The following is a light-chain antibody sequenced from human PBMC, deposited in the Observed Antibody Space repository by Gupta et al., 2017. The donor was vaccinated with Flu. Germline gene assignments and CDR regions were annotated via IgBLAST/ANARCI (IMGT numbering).Light chain of an antibody. Sequence: QSVLTQPPSVSAAPGQKVTISCSGSSSNIGNNYVSWYQQLPGTAPKLLIYENNKRPSGIPERFSGSTSGTSATLGITGLQTGDEADYYCGTWDSSLRVVFGGGTKLTVL. CDR3: GTWDSSLRVV. CDR1: SSNIGNNY. J-gene: IGLJ2*01. V-gene: IGLV1-51*02. CDR2: ENN.